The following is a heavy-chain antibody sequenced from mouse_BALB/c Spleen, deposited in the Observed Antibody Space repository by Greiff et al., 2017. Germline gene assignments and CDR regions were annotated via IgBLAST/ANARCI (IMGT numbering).Heavy chain of an antibody. J-gene: IGHJ2*01. V-gene: IGHV2-9*02. D-gene: IGHD1-1*01. CDR2: IWAGGST. Sequence: VKLVESGPGLVAPSQSLSITCTVSGFSLTSYGVHWVRQPPGKGLEWLGVIWAGGSTNYNSALMSRLSISKDNSKSQVFLKMNSLQTDDTAMYYCASYGSSYGYFDYWGQGTTLTVSS. CDR1: GFSLTSYG. CDR3: ASYGSSYGYFDY.